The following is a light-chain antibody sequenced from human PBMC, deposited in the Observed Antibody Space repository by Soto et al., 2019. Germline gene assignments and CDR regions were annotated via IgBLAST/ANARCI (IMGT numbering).Light chain of an antibody. J-gene: IGKJ1*01. V-gene: IGKV1-39*01. Sequence: DIQMTQSPSSLSASVGDRVIITCRASQSISSFLNWYQQKPGKAPKVLIYAASSLQRGVPSRFSGRGSGTDSTLTISSLQPDDFATYSCQQSYSTTWTFGQGTKVDIK. CDR1: QSISSF. CDR2: AAS. CDR3: QQSYSTTWT.